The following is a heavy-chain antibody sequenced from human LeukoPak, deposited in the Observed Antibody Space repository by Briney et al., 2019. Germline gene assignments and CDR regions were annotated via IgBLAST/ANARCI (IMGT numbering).Heavy chain of an antibody. CDR1: GFIFSTYG. Sequence: PGMSLRLSCAASGFIFSTYGMHWVRQAPGKGLEWVASISYDGSFKYSVDSVKGRFTISRDNSKNTLYLQMNSLRPGDTAVYYCAKGLRLDLGELSTFDYWGQGSLVTVSS. D-gene: IGHD3-16*02. CDR2: ISYDGSFK. J-gene: IGHJ4*02. V-gene: IGHV3-30*18. CDR3: AKGLRLDLGELSTFDY.